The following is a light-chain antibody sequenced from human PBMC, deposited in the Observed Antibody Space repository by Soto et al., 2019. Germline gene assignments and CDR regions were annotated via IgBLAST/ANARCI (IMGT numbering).Light chain of an antibody. Sequence: QAVVTQPPSVSGAPGQRVTISCTGSSSNIGAGYDVHWYQQLPGTAPKLLIYNNNNRPSGVPDRFSGSKSGTSASLAITGLQAEDEADYYCQSYDSSLSGSGFGGGTKLTV. CDR1: SSNIGAGYD. V-gene: IGLV1-40*01. J-gene: IGLJ3*02. CDR3: QSYDSSLSGSG. CDR2: NNN.